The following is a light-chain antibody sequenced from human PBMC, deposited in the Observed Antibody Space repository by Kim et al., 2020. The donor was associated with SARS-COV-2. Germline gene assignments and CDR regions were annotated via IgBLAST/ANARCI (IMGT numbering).Light chain of an antibody. CDR3: KSYSSGLGTRV. V-gene: IGLV1-40*01. J-gene: IGLJ3*02. CDR2: GSN. CDR1: SSNIGAGYD. Sequence: QPVLTQPPSVSGAPGERVTITCTVSSSNIGAGYDVHWYQQLPGTASKLLIYGSNHRPSGVPDRFSGSKSGTSASLAITGLQAEDEADYYCKSYSSGLGTRVFGGGTQLTVL.